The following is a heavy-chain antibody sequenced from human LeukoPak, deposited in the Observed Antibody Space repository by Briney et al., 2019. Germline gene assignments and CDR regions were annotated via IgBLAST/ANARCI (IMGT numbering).Heavy chain of an antibody. CDR2: ISAYNGNT. Sequence: ASVKVSCKASGYTFTSYGISWVRQAPGQGLEWMGWISAYNGNTNYAQKLQGRVTMTTDTSTSTAYMELRSLRSEDTAVYYCARRSSPSHKENWFDPWGQGTLVTVSS. CDR3: ARRSSPSHKENWFDP. CDR1: GYTFTSYG. J-gene: IGHJ5*02. V-gene: IGHV1-18*01.